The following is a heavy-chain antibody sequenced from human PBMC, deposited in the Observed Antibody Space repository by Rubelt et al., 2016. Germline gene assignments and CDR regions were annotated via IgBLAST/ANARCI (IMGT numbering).Heavy chain of an antibody. D-gene: IGHD3-10*01. J-gene: IGHJ4*02. CDR2: IIPILGIA. CDR1: GGTFSSYA. V-gene: IGHV1-69*04. Sequence: QVQLVQSGAEVKKPGSSVKVSCKASGGTFSSYAISWVRQAPGQGLEWMGRIIPILGIANYAQKFQGRVTITADKSTSTAYMELSSLRSEDTAVYYCARGDHYYGSGRGVGHFDYWGQGTLVTVSS. CDR3: ARGDHYYGSGRGVGHFDY.